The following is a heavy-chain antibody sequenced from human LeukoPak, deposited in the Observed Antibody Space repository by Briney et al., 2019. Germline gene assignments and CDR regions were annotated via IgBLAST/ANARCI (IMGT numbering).Heavy chain of an antibody. CDR1: GFTFSSFW. CDR2: IKRDGSEK. J-gene: IGHJ4*02. V-gene: IGHV3-7*03. Sequence: PGGSLRLSCAASGFTFSSFWMSCVRESPGEGVEWVANIKRDGSEKYYVDSVKGRLTISRDNAKNSLYLQMNSLRAEDTAVYYCARVAAAAYQHYFDYWGQGTLVTVSS. CDR3: ARVAAAAYQHYFDY. D-gene: IGHD6-13*01.